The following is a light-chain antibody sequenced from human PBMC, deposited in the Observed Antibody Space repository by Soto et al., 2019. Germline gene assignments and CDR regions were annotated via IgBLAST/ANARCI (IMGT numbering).Light chain of an antibody. V-gene: IGKV3D-11*01. Sequence: EIVLTQSPATLSLSPGARATLSCRASQVVSSYLAWYQQKPGQAPRLLIYDASNRATGIPARFSGSGPGTDFTLTISSLEPEDFAVYYCQQRSKWLTFGGGTKVEMK. J-gene: IGKJ4*01. CDR3: QQRSKWLT. CDR2: DAS. CDR1: QVVSSY.